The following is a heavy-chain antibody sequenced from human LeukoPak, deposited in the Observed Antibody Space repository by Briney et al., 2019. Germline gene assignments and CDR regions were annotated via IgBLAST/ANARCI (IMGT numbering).Heavy chain of an antibody. J-gene: IGHJ4*02. CDR1: GFTFSSYA. V-gene: IGHV3-30-3*01. CDR2: ISYDGSNK. CDR3: AKDVTPGRESFDY. D-gene: IGHD4-4*01. Sequence: GRSLRLSCAASGFTFSSYAMHWVRQAPGKGLEWVAVISYDGSNKYYADSVKGRFTISRDNSKTTLYLQLTSLRVEDTATYYCAKDVTPGRESFDYWGQGTVVTVSS.